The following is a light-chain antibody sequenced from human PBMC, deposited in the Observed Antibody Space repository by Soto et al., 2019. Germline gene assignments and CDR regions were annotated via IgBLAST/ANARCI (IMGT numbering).Light chain of an antibody. CDR1: QSVNTN. Sequence: ETVMTQSPATLSVSLGERATLSCRASQSVNTNLAWYQQKPGQAPRLLIYGASIRATGVPARFSGSGSGTDFTLTISSPQPEDFAVYFCQQYKNWPPVTFGGGTKVEIK. J-gene: IGKJ4*01. CDR3: QQYKNWPPVT. CDR2: GAS. V-gene: IGKV3-15*01.